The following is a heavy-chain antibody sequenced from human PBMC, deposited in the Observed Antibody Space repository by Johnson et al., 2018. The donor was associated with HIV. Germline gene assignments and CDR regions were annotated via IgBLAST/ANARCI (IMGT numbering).Heavy chain of an antibody. V-gene: IGHV3-30-3*01. J-gene: IGHJ3*02. Sequence: QVQLVESGGGVVQPGRSLRLSCAASGFTFSSYAMHWVRQAPGKGLEWVAVLSYDGSNKYYADSVKGRFTISRDNSKNTLYLQMNSLRAEDTAVYYCAKAPLSGYEDAFDIWGQGTMVTVSS. D-gene: IGHD3-22*01. CDR1: GFTFSSYA. CDR2: LSYDGSNK. CDR3: AKAPLSGYEDAFDI.